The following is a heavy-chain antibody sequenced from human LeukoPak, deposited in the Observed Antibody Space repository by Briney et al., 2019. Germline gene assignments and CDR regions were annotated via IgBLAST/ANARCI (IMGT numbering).Heavy chain of an antibody. CDR3: ARGVGYYDSSGYYYPKVGDAFDI. CDR1: GGSISSSSYY. CDR2: IYYSGST. J-gene: IGHJ3*02. V-gene: IGHV4-39*07. D-gene: IGHD3-22*01. Sequence: PSETLSLTCTVSGGSISSSSYYWGWIRQPPGKGLEWIGSIYYSGSTYYNPSLKSRVTISVDTSKNQFSLKLSSVTAADTAVYYCARGVGYYDSSGYYYPKVGDAFDIWGQGTMVTVSS.